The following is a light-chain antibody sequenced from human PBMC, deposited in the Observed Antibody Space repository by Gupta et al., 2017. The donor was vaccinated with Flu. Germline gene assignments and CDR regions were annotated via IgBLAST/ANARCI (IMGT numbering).Light chain of an antibody. V-gene: IGKV2-30*02. J-gene: IGKJ2*01. CDR1: QTLVHRNGNTY. CDR2: KVS. Sequence: VTLGQTASISCRSSQTLVHRNGNTYLHWFQQRPGQSPRRLIYKVSNRDSGVPDRFSGSGSGTXFTLRIXRVEADDVGVYYCMQGTGWPYAFGXGTKLEI. CDR3: MQGTGWPYA.